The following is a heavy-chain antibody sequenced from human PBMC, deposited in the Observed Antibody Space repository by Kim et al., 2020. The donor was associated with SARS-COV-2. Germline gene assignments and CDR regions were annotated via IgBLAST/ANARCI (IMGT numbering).Heavy chain of an antibody. D-gene: IGHD5-18*01. CDR2: IRGGGANP. Sequence: GGSLRLSCAASGFTFSNYAMNWVRQAPGKGLEWVSGIRGGGANPKYADSVKGRFTISRDYSKNTLYLQMNSLRGDDTALYYCAKCQYSYGSDAFDIWGQGTLVSVSS. V-gene: IGHV3-23*01. CDR1: GFTFSNYA. CDR3: AKCQYSYGSDAFDI. J-gene: IGHJ3*02.